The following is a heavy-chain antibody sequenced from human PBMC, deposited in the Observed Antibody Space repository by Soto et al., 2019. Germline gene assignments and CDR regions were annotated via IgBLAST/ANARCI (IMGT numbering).Heavy chain of an antibody. V-gene: IGHV3-9*01. CDR2: ISWNSGSI. J-gene: IGHJ6*03. CDR1: GFTFDDYA. CDR3: AKAGGAAAGLYYYYYYMDV. Sequence: EVQLVESGGGLVQPGRSLILSCAASGFTFDDYAMHWVRQAPGKGLEWVSGISWNSGSIGYADSVKGRFTISRDNAKNSLYLQMNSLRAEDTALYYCAKAGGAAAGLYYYYYYMDVWGKGTTVTVSS. D-gene: IGHD6-13*01.